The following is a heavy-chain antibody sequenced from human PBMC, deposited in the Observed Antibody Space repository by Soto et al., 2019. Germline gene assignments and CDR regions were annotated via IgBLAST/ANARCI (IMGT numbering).Heavy chain of an antibody. J-gene: IGHJ4*02. Sequence: QVQLVQSGAEVKKPGASVKVSCKAPGCTFTSYGISWVRQAPGQGLEWMGWISACNGNTNYARKVQGRVTITPDTSTSTAYMELRSLRSDDTAVYYCARDNAYESDYLGQGTLVTVSS. V-gene: IGHV1-18*01. CDR3: ARDNAYESDY. CDR1: GCTFTSYG. D-gene: IGHD5-12*01. CDR2: ISACNGNT.